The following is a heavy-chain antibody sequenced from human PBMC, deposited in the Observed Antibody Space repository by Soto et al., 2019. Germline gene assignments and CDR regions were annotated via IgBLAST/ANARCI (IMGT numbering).Heavy chain of an antibody. CDR3: AGLATGTFVQLVVRRPFDV. V-gene: IGHV4-34*01. CDR2: ITHSGTT. Sequence: QVQLQQWGAGLVKPSGTLSLICAVSGGSLSGNCWSWVRQTPGKGPEWIGEITHSGTTNYNPSLKSRVTMARVMSKNQFSLNLNSVTDADTAVYYCAGLATGTFVQLVVRRPFDVGGQGTMVTVSS. D-gene: IGHD3-10*02. CDR1: GGSLSGNC. J-gene: IGHJ3*01.